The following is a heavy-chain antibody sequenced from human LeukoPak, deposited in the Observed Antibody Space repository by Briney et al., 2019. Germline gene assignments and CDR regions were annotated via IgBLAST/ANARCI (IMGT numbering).Heavy chain of an antibody. CDR3: AKGTVATIRGTG. V-gene: IGHV3-23*01. CDR2: ISGSGGST. Sequence: QSGGSLRLSCAASGFTFSSYAMSWVRQAPGKGLEWVSAISGSGGSTYYADSVKGRFTISRDNSKNTLYLQMNSLRAEDTAVYYCAKGTVATIRGTGWGQGTLVTVSS. J-gene: IGHJ4*02. CDR1: GFTFSSYA. D-gene: IGHD5-12*01.